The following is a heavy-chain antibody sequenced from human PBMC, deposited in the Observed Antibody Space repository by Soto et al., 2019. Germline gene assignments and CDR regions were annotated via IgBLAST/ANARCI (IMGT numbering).Heavy chain of an antibody. V-gene: IGHV1-69*01. CDR2: IIPIFDIT. J-gene: IGHJ6*02. CDR1: GGTFRSYS. Sequence: QVQLVQSGAEVKKPGSSVKVSCKASGGTFRSYSISWVRQAPGQGLEWMGGIIPIFDITNYAQKFQGRVTITADESTSTTYMELSSLLSDYTAVYYCARPDEGGYSSNHHYYYALDVWGQGTTVTV. CDR3: ARPDEGGYSSNHHYYYALDV. D-gene: IGHD3-22*01.